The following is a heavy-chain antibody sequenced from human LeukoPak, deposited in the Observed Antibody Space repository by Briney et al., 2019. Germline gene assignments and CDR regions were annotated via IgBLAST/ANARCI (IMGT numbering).Heavy chain of an antibody. CDR1: GYTFTSYG. CDR2: ISAYNGNT. D-gene: IGHD3-10*01. J-gene: IGHJ4*02. CDR3: ARHDPMVRGVPYYFDY. Sequence: ASVKVSCKASGYTFTSYGISWVRQAPGQGLEWMGWISAYNGNTNYAQKLQGRVTMTTDTSTSTAYMELRSLRSDDTAVYYCARHDPMVRGVPYYFDYWGQGTLVTVTS. V-gene: IGHV1-18*01.